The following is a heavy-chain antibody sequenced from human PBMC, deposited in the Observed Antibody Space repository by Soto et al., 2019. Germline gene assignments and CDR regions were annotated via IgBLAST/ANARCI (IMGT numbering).Heavy chain of an antibody. CDR3: ARGGPDIVVPTGRYYYGLDV. CDR1: GESFSVYY. CDR2: INHSGST. D-gene: IGHD3-10*01. Sequence: QVQLQQWGAGLLKPSETLSLTCGVYGESFSVYYWSWIRQPPGKGLEWIGEINHSGSTNYNPSLKSRVTISVDTSKNHLSLKLSSVTAADTAVYYCARGGPDIVVPTGRYYYGLDVWGQGTTVTVSS. V-gene: IGHV4-34*01. J-gene: IGHJ6*02.